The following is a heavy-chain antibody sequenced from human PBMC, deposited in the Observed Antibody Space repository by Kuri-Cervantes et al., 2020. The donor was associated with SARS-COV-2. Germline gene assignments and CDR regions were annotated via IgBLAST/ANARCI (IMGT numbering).Heavy chain of an antibody. Sequence: GGSLRLSCAASGFTFSSYAMHWVRQAPGKGLEWVAVISYDGSNKYYADSVKGRFTISRDNAKNSLYLQMNSLRAEDTAVYYCAKDGGRAVSAFDIWGQGTMVTVSS. J-gene: IGHJ3*02. CDR3: AKDGGRAVSAFDI. CDR1: GFTFSSYA. V-gene: IGHV3-30-3*01. CDR2: ISYDGSNK. D-gene: IGHD3-16*01.